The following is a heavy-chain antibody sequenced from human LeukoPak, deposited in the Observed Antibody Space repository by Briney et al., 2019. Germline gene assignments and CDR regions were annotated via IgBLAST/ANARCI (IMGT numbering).Heavy chain of an antibody. D-gene: IGHD6-19*01. CDR1: GFTFSSYA. CDR3: AKTSRAVTGPSGFDY. Sequence: GGSLRLSCAASGFTFSSYAMSWVRQAPGKGLEWVSAISGSGGSTYYADSVKGRFTISRDNSKNTLYLQMNSLRAEDTAVYYCAKTSRAVTGPSGFDYWGQGTLVTVSS. CDR2: ISGSGGST. J-gene: IGHJ4*02. V-gene: IGHV3-23*01.